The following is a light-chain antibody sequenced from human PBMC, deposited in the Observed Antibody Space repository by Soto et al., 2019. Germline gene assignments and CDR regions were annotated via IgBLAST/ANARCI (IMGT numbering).Light chain of an antibody. V-gene: IGLV2-14*03. CDR3: SSFTSSSTYV. CDR2: DVS. J-gene: IGLJ1*01. CDR1: SSDIGGYNY. Sequence: QSVLTQPASVSGSPGQSITISCTGTSSDIGGYNYVSWYQQHPGKAPELVIYDVSNRPSGVSNRFSGSESGNTASLTISGLQAEDEADYYCSSFTSSSTYVFGTGTKLTVL.